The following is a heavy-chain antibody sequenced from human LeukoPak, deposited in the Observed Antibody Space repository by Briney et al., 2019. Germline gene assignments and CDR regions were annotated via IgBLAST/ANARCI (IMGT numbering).Heavy chain of an antibody. V-gene: IGHV4-4*02. J-gene: IGHJ4*02. CDR3: ARARLAHNFDY. Sequence: PSETLSLTCAVSGGSITTTNWWSWVRQPPGKGLEWIGRIYTSGSTNYNPSLKSRVTMSVDTSKNQFSLKLSSVTAADTAVYYCARARLAHNFDYWGQGTLVTVSS. CDR1: GGSITTTNW. CDR2: IYTSGST.